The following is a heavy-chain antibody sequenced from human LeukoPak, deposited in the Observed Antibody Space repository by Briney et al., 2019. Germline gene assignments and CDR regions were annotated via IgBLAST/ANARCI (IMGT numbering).Heavy chain of an antibody. CDR2: IIPIFGTA. V-gene: IGHV1-69*06. CDR3: ARERGYCSGGSCYCPYMDV. Sequence: ASVKVSCKASGGTFSSYAISWVRQAPGQGLEWMGGIIPIFGTANYAQKFQGRVTITADKSTSTAYMELSSLRSDDTAVYYCARERGYCSGGSCYCPYMDVWGKGTTVTISS. J-gene: IGHJ6*03. D-gene: IGHD2-15*01. CDR1: GGTFSSYA.